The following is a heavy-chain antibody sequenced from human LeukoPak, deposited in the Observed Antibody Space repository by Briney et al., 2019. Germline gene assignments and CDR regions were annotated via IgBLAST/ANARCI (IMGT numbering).Heavy chain of an antibody. CDR1: GGSISSSNW. D-gene: IGHD5-12*01. V-gene: IGHV4-4*02. CDR3: ARDSPSGYDSIPFDY. J-gene: IGHJ4*02. CDR2: IYHSGIT. Sequence: SETLSLTCTVSGGSISSSNWWSWVRQPPGKGLEWIGEIYHSGITYYNPSLKSRVTISVDTSKNQFSLKLSSVTAADTAVYYCARDSPSGYDSIPFDYWGQGTLVTVSS.